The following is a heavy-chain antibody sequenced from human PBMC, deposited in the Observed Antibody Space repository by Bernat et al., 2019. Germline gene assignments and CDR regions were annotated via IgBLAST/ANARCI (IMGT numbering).Heavy chain of an antibody. D-gene: IGHD2-21*01. CDR3: ASRIDCVGRSCYVDN. V-gene: IGHV4-34*01. CDR1: GGSFIGYS. J-gene: IGHJ4*02. CDR2: FTHSWGT. Sequence: QVQLQQWGAGLLKPSETLSLTCVVSGGSFIGYSWSWFRQPPGKGLEWIVEFTHSWGTDYNPPLKNRLNISFDASKNQLSLGLGSVTAADTAVYYCASRIDCVGRSCYVDNWGPGTLVTVSA.